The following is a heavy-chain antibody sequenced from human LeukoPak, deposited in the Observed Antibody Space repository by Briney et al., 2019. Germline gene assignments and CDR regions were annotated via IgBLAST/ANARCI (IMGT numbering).Heavy chain of an antibody. CDR3: ARHRGTAVAGTYPSRLDY. Sequence: GESLKISCKGSGYSFTSYWIGWVRQMPGKGLEWMGIIYPGDSDTRYSPSFQGQVTISADKSISTAYLQWSSLKASDTAMYYCARHRGTAVAGTYPSRLDYWGQGTLVTVSS. CDR2: IYPGDSDT. D-gene: IGHD6-19*01. CDR1: GYSFTSYW. J-gene: IGHJ4*02. V-gene: IGHV5-51*01.